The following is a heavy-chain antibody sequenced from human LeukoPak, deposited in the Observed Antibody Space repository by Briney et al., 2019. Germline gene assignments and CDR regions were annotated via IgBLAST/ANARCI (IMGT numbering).Heavy chain of an antibody. D-gene: IGHD2-8*01. CDR1: GDSISSYY. Sequence: SETLSLTCSVSGDSISSYYWSWIRQPPGKGLEWIGSIYYNGTTNYNPSLKSRVTISVDTSKNQFSLKLSSVTAADTAVYYCARVRQYCTNGVCFYTRFDYWGQGTLVTVSS. V-gene: IGHV4-59*01. CDR3: ARVRQYCTNGVCFYTRFDY. J-gene: IGHJ4*02. CDR2: IYYNGTT.